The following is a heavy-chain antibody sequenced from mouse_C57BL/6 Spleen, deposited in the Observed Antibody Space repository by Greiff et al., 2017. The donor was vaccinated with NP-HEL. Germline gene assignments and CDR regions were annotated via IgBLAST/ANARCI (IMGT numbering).Heavy chain of an antibody. J-gene: IGHJ4*01. D-gene: IGHD2-4*01. CDR1: GYSFTSYY. V-gene: IGHV1-66*01. CDR3: ARGGLRREGAMDY. Sequence: VQLQQSGPELVKPGASVKISCKASGYSFTSYYIHWVKQRPGQGLEWIGWIYPGSGNTKYNEKFKGKATLTADTSSSTAYMQLSSLTSEDSAVYYCARGGLRREGAMDYWGQGTSVTVSS. CDR2: IYPGSGNT.